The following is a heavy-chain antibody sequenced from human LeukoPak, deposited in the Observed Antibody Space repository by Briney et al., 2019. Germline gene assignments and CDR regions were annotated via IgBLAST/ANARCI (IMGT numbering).Heavy chain of an antibody. V-gene: IGHV4-39*02. CDR1: GGSIINNGIYY. Sequence: SETLSLTCIVSGGSIINNGIYYWGWIRQSPGQGPEWIGSIYYTGSPPHYNPSLKSRVSISVDSSKNQFSLKLSSVTAEDTAVYYCARVMYSSGLQAPDGTQDFDYWGQGTLVTVSS. J-gene: IGHJ4*02. CDR2: IYYTGSP. D-gene: IGHD6-19*01. CDR3: ARVMYSSGLQAPDGTQDFDY.